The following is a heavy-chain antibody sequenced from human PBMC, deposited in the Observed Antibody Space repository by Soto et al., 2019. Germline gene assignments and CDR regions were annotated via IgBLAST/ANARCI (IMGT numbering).Heavy chain of an antibody. V-gene: IGHV4-31*03. CDR1: GDSVSGGGYY. Sequence: QVQLQESGPGLVMPSQTLSLTCTVSGDSVSGGGYYWNWIRQHPGRGLEWLGYIYDSETTYYNPSLESRLSISVDASKNQFSLKVTSVTPADTAVYYCARENFGVIIHDAFDLWGQGTMVTVSS. J-gene: IGHJ3*01. D-gene: IGHD2-8*01. CDR3: ARENFGVIIHDAFDL. CDR2: IYDSETT.